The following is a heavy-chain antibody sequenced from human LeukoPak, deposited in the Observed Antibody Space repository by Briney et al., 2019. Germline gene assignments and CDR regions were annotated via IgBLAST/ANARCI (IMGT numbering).Heavy chain of an antibody. D-gene: IGHD2-15*01. J-gene: IGHJ4*02. CDR1: GGSISSYY. CDR2: IYYSGST. CDR3: ARELSSPVVDR. Sequence: SDTLSLTCTVSGGSISSYYWSWIRQPPGKGLEWIGYIYYSGSTNYNPSLKSRVTISVDTSKNQFSLKLSSVTAADTAVYYCARELSSPVVDRWGQGTLVTVSS. V-gene: IGHV4-59*01.